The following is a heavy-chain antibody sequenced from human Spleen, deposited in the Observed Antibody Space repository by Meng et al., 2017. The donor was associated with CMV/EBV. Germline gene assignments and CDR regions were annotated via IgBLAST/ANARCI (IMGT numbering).Heavy chain of an antibody. Sequence: GESLKISCAASGFTFSSYDMQWVRQATGKGLEWVSDIGSAGDTYYPGSVKGRFTISREYAKNSSYVQMNSLRAEDTAVYYCARDGPVVVPAAIWGYGMDVWGQGTTVTVSS. D-gene: IGHD2-2*02. CDR1: GFTFSSYD. CDR3: ARDGPVVVPAAIWGYGMDV. CDR2: IGSAGDT. V-gene: IGHV3-13*01. J-gene: IGHJ6*02.